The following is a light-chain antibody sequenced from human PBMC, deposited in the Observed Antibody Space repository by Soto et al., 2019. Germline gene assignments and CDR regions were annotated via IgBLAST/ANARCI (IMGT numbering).Light chain of an antibody. Sequence: QSTDSLAVSLSERATINGKSSQSISSNLTWYQQKPGQAPRLLIYGASSRATGIPDRFSGSGSGTDFTLTISRLEPEDFAVYSCQQYNTSPQTFGKGAKVDIK. CDR2: GAS. CDR3: QQYNTSPQT. V-gene: IGKV3-20*01. J-gene: IGKJ1*01. CDR1: QSISSN.